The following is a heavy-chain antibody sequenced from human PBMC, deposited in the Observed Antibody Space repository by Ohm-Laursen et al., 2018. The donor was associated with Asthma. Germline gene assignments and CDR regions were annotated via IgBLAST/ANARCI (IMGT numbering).Heavy chain of an antibody. CDR2: IKEDGSEE. D-gene: IGHD4-11*01. CDR1: GLTFNSYW. V-gene: IGHV3-7*05. J-gene: IGHJ6*02. CDR3: ARFGRDYRSHGMDD. Sequence: SLRLSCAASGLTFNSYWMTWVRQAPGKGPEWVAHIKEDGSEESYLASVKGRFTISRDNAKNSLYLQMNSLRAEDTAVYYRARFGRDYRSHGMDDWGQGTTVTVSS.